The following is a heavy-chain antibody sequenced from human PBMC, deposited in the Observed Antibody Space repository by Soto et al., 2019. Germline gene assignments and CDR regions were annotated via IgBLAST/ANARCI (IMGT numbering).Heavy chain of an antibody. V-gene: IGHV3-23*01. CDR1: GLTFSNYA. CDR3: VRDNNWSYDY. CDR2: MSGSSSTT. J-gene: IGHJ4*02. D-gene: IGHD1-1*01. Sequence: PGGSLRLSCATSGLTFSNYAMSWVRQAPGGGLEWVSSMSGSSSTTYYADSVRGRFTISRDRAKNTLYLQMSSLRDEDTAVYYCVRDNNWSYDYWGQGILVTVSS.